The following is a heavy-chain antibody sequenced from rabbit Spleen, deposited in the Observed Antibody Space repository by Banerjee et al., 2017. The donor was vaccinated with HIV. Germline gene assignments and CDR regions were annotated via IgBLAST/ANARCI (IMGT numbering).Heavy chain of an antibody. V-gene: IGHV1S40*01. Sequence: QSLEESGGDLVKPGASLTLTCTASGFSFSSSNWIYWVRQAPGKGLEWIAYIYNSDGSTYYASWAKGRFTISKTSSTTVTLQVTSLTAADTATYFCARDSGTSFSSYGMDLWGPGTLVTVS. J-gene: IGHJ6*01. CDR2: IYNSDGST. D-gene: IGHD8-1*01. CDR1: GFSFSSSNW. CDR3: ARDSGTSFSSYGMDL.